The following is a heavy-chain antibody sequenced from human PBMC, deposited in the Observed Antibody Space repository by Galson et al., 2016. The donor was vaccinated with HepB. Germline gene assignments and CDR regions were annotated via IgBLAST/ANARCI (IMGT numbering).Heavy chain of an antibody. CDR1: GGSLSTYY. CDR3: ARLWSGHYYFDF. V-gene: IGHV4-59*01. CDR2: MFYRGST. D-gene: IGHD3-3*01. J-gene: IGHJ4*02. Sequence: LSLTCDVSGGSLSTYYWSWIRQPPGKGLEWIGYMFYRGSTNYNPSLRGRVTISEGTSKNQFSLRPNSVTAAETAVYYCARLWSGHYYFDFWSQGIPVTVSS.